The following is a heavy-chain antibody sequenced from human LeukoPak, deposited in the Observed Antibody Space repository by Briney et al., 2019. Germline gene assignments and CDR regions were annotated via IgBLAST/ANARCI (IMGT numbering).Heavy chain of an antibody. CDR3: ARRGTIDSGRPWS. D-gene: IGHD1-26*01. CDR2: MHYSGST. V-gene: IGHV4-39*01. Sequence: PSETLSLTCTVSGGSINISDYYWGWIRQPPGKGLEWIGSMHYSGSTYYNPSLKSRVTISVDTSKNQFSLKVSSVTAADTAVYYCARRGTIDSGRPWSWGQGTLVTVSS. CDR1: GGSINISDYY. J-gene: IGHJ4*02.